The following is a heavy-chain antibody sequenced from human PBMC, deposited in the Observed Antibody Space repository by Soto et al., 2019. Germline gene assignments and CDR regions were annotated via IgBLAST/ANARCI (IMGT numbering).Heavy chain of an antibody. V-gene: IGHV3-30*18. D-gene: IGHD4-17*01. Sequence: PGGSLRLSCAASGFTFSSYGMHWVRQAPGKGLEWVAVISYDGSNKYYADSVKGRFTISRDNSKNTLYLQMNSLRAEDTAVYYCAKDHYGDYVPYYYYMDVWGKGNPGHRLL. CDR3: AKDHYGDYVPYYYYMDV. CDR2: ISYDGSNK. CDR1: GFTFSSYG. J-gene: IGHJ6*03.